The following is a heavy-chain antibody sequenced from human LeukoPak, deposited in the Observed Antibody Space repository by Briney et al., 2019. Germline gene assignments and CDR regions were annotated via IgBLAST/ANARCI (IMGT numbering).Heavy chain of an antibody. V-gene: IGHV3-48*03. CDR1: GFRFSSYE. Sequence: PGGSLRLSCAASGFRFSSYEMNWVRRAPGRGLEWVSYIGNTGRTIYYVDSVKGRFTVSRDNAKNSLYLQMNSLRAEDTAVYYCARDLEGPFVYYDSSGPNWFDPWGQGTLVTVSS. J-gene: IGHJ5*02. CDR2: IGNTGRTI. CDR3: ARDLEGPFVYYDSSGPNWFDP. D-gene: IGHD3-22*01.